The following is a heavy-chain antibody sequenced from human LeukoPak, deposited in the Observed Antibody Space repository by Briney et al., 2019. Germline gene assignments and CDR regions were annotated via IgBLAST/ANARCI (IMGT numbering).Heavy chain of an antibody. J-gene: IGHJ6*02. Sequence: PGGSLRLSCAASGFTFSNYAMSWVRQAPGKGLEWVSAISGSGGTTYYADSVKGRFTISRDNSKNTLYLQMNSLRAEDTAVYYCAKDGDCSGGSCYHTYYYGMDVWGQGTTVTVSS. CDR2: ISGSGGTT. CDR1: GFTFSNYA. CDR3: AKDGDCSGGSCYHTYYYGMDV. V-gene: IGHV3-23*01. D-gene: IGHD2-15*01.